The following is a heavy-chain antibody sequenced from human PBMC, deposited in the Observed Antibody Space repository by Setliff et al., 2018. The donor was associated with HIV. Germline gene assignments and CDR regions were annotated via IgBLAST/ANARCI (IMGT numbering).Heavy chain of an antibody. V-gene: IGHV4-59*01. CDR3: ARQGAGYYYDSSEYYTGNGFDM. CDR2: ISYTGTT. J-gene: IGHJ3*02. Sequence: SETLSLTCTVSGGSISNYYWSWIRQPPGKGLEWIGYISYTGTTKYNPSLKSRVTISVDTSKNQFSVRLSSVSAADTAVYFCARQGAGYYYDSSEYYTGNGFDMWGQGTMVTVSS. D-gene: IGHD3-22*01. CDR1: GGSISNYY.